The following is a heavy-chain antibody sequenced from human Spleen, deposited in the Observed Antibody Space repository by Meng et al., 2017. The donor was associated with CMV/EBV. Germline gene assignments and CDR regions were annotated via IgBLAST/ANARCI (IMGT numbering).Heavy chain of an antibody. V-gene: IGHV4-4*07. D-gene: IGHD6-19*01. CDR2: IYTSGST. J-gene: IGHJ5*02. CDR1: VGHSSSYY. CDR3: ARDRWAVAGPNWFDP. Sequence: VALQDSGPEMVKPSETLSLPCTSSVGHSSSYYWSWIRQPAGKGLEWIGRIYTSGSTNYNPSLKSRVTMSVDTSKNQFSLKLSSVTAADTAVYYCARDRWAVAGPNWFDPWGQGTLVTVSS.